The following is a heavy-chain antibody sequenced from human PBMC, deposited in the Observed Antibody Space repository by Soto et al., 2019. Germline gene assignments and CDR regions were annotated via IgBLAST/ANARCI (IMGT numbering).Heavy chain of an antibody. Sequence: SETLSLTCTLSGGSVRAPDWWNWVRQSPDKGLEWIAEVHISGHSNYNPSLRSRVSVSIDSSKNQFYLNLNSVAAADTAIYYCARVRQGCSANNCYFDPWGQGTQVTV. CDR3: ARVRQGCSANNCYFDP. CDR2: VHISGHS. J-gene: IGHJ5*01. D-gene: IGHD1-1*01. CDR1: GGSVRAPDW. V-gene: IGHV4-4*02.